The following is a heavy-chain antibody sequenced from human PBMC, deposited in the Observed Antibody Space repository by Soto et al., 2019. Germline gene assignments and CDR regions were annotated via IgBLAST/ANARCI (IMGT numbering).Heavy chain of an antibody. J-gene: IGHJ5*02. Sequence: SVKVSCKASGGTFSSYAISCVRQAPGQGLEWVGGIIPIFGTANYAQKFQGRVTITADKSTSTAYMELSSLRSEDTAVYYCARGKKGKLPLGWFDPWGQGTLVTAPQ. CDR1: GGTFSSYA. CDR3: ARGKKGKLPLGWFDP. V-gene: IGHV1-69*06. D-gene: IGHD2-15*01. CDR2: IIPIFGTA.